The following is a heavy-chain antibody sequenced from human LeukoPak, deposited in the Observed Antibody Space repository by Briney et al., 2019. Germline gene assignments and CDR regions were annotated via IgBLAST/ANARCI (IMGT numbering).Heavy chain of an antibody. D-gene: IGHD2/OR15-2a*01. Sequence: PSETLSLTCTVSGGSINSISYYWGWIRQPPGKGLEWLGTIYYSGSTYHNPSVKSRVTISVDTSNNHFSLKLSSVTAADTAVYYCSRIYCTSSSCYVDVWGKGATVTVSS. CDR2: IYYSGST. V-gene: IGHV4-39*02. CDR3: SRIYCTSSSCYVDV. J-gene: IGHJ6*04. CDR1: GGSINSISYY.